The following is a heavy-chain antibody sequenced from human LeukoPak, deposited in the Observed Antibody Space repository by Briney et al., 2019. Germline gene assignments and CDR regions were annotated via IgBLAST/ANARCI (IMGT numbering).Heavy chain of an antibody. J-gene: IGHJ4*02. CDR3: ARDAYRGFDY. Sequence: GGSLRLSCAASGFTFSSYTMNWVRQAPGKGLEWVSYISSSSGAIYYADSVKGRFTISRDDAKNSLYLQMNSLRADDTAVYYCARDAYRGFDYWGQGTLVTVSS. CDR1: GFTFSSYT. CDR2: ISSSSGAI. V-gene: IGHV3-48*04. D-gene: IGHD3-10*01.